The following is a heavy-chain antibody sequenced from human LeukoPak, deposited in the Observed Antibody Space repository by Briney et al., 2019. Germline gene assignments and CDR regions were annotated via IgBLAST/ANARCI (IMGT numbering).Heavy chain of an antibody. CDR3: AKDHYWSIDY. Sequence: GGSLRLSCAASGFDFSSNWMHWVRHAPGQGLVWVSRIKGDRISTNYADSVKGRFTISRDIAKNTLYLEMNSLRAEDTGVYYCAKDHYWSIDYWGRGTLVTVSS. V-gene: IGHV3-74*01. CDR1: GFDFSSNW. D-gene: IGHD3-3*01. J-gene: IGHJ4*02. CDR2: IKGDRIST.